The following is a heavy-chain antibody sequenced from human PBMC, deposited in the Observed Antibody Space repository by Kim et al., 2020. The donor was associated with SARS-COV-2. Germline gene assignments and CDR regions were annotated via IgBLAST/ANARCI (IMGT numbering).Heavy chain of an antibody. D-gene: IGHD6-19*01. J-gene: IGHJ4*02. V-gene: IGHV4-59*13. CDR3: ARGKLSSGPIPGVFDY. Sequence: SETLSLTCTVSGGSISSYYWSWIRQPPGKGLEWIGYIYYSGSTNYNPSLKSRVTISVDTSKNQFSLKLSSVTAADTAVYYCARGKLSSGPIPGVFDYWGQGTLVTVSS. CDR1: GGSISSYY. CDR2: IYYSGST.